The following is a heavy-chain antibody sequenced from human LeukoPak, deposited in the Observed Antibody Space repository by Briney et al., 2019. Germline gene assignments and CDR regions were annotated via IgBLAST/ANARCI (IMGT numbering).Heavy chain of an antibody. CDR3: ARERKYDSNFDY. CDR2: IKNDGSTT. D-gene: IGHD1-1*01. Sequence: GGSLRLSCAASGFTFSSYWMHWVRQPPGKGLVWVSRIKNDGSTTTYADSVKGRFTVSRDNAKNTLYLQMNSLRAEDTVVYYCARERKYDSNFDYWGQGTLVTVSS. J-gene: IGHJ4*02. CDR1: GFTFSSYW. V-gene: IGHV3-74*01.